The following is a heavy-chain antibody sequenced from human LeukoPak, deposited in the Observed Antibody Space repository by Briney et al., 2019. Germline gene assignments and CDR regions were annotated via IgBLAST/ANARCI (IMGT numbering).Heavy chain of an antibody. CDR2: ISGSGGST. D-gene: IGHD3-10*01. Sequence: QAGGSLRLSCAASGFTFSSYAMSWVRQAPGKGLEWVSAISGSGGSTYYADSVKGRFTISRDNSKNTLYLQMNSLRAEDTAVYYCAKDIGDGPPYGMDVWGQGTTVTVSS. V-gene: IGHV3-23*01. CDR1: GFTFSSYA. CDR3: AKDIGDGPPYGMDV. J-gene: IGHJ6*02.